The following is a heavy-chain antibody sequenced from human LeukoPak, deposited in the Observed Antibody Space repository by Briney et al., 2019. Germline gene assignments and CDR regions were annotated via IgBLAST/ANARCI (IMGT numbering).Heavy chain of an antibody. V-gene: IGHV3-30*18. Sequence: SGGSLRLSCAASGFTFSSYGMPWVRQAPDKGLEWVAVTSYDGSNKYYADSVKGRFTISRDNSKNTLYLQMNSLRAEDTAVYYCAKDLESSGSRGDAFDIWGQGTMVTVSS. CDR1: GFTFSSYG. CDR2: TSYDGSNK. D-gene: IGHD6-19*01. J-gene: IGHJ3*02. CDR3: AKDLESSGSRGDAFDI.